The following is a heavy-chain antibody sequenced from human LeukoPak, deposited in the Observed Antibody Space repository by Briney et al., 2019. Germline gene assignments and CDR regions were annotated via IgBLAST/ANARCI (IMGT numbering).Heavy chain of an antibody. CDR1: GYTFTGYY. CDR2: INPNSGGT. V-gene: IGHV1-2*02. J-gene: IGHJ4*02. D-gene: IGHD2-15*01. Sequence: ASVTVSCKAFGYTFTGYYIHWVRQAPGQGLEWMGWINPNSGGTNSAQKFQGRVTMTRDTSISTAYMELSRLQSDDTAVYYCGWSPNTFYLDYWGQGTLVTVSS. CDR3: GWSPNTFYLDY.